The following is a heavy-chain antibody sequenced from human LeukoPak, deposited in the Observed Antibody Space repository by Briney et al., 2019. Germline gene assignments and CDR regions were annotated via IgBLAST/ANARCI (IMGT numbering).Heavy chain of an antibody. J-gene: IGHJ4*02. V-gene: IGHV1-18*01. CDR1: GYTFTSYG. Sequence: GASVKVSCKASGYTFTSYGISWVRQAPGQGLEWMGWISAYNGNTNYAQKLQGRVTMTTDTSTSTAYMELSSLRSEDTAVYYCARDPPLLWFGELFLDYWGQGTLVTVSS. CDR2: ISAYNGNT. CDR3: ARDPPLLWFGELFLDY. D-gene: IGHD3-10*01.